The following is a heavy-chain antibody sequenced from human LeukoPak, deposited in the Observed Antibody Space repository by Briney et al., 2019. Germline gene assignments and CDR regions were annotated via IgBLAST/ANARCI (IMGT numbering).Heavy chain of an antibody. CDR2: IYTDGSRT. Sequence: PGGSLRLSCTASGITFSNYWMHWVRQAPGKGLVWVSRIYTDGSRTNYADSVKGRFTISRDNARNTLILEMNSLTAEDTAVYYCVGDGRGDYPKFDLWGQGALVTVSS. CDR1: GITFSNYW. D-gene: IGHD4-17*01. V-gene: IGHV3-74*01. J-gene: IGHJ4*02. CDR3: VGDGRGDYPKFDL.